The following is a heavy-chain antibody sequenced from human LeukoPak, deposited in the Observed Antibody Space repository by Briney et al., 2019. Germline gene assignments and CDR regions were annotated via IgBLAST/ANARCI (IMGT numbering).Heavy chain of an antibody. V-gene: IGHV3-64*01. CDR1: GFTFSSYA. CDR3: ARDNYYDSSGYFTSYYFDY. D-gene: IGHD3-22*01. CDR2: ISSNGGST. J-gene: IGHJ4*02. Sequence: GGSLRLSCAASGFTFSSYAMHWVRQVPGKGLEYVSAISSNGGSTYYANSVKGRFTISRDNSKNTLYLQMGSLRAEDMAVYYCARDNYYDSSGYFTSYYFDYWGQGTLVTVSS.